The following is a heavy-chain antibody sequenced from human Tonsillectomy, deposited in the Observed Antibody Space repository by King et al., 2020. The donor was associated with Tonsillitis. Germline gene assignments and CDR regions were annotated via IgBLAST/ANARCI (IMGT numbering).Heavy chain of an antibody. V-gene: IGHV3-30*18. Sequence: VQLVESGGGVVQPGRSLRLSCAASGFTFSYYGIHWVRQAPGKGLEWVAVISYDGSNKHYADSVKGRFTISRDNSKNTLYLQMNSLRAEDTAVYYCAKDLRLLQLEPSYYFDYWDQGTLVTVSS. J-gene: IGHJ4*02. CDR1: GFTFSYYG. D-gene: IGHD5-24*01. CDR2: ISYDGSNK. CDR3: AKDLRLLQLEPSYYFDY.